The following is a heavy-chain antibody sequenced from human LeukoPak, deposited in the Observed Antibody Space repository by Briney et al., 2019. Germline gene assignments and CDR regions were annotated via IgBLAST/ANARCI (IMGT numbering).Heavy chain of an antibody. CDR3: ARGLRYCSSTSCLRPPNWFDP. D-gene: IGHD2-2*01. CDR2: IYPGDSDT. Sequence: PGESLKISCKGSGYSFTSYWIAWMRQMPGKGLEWMGIIYPGDSDTRYSPSFQGQVTISADKSISTAYLQWSSLKASDPAMYYCARGLRYCSSTSCLRPPNWFDPWGQGTLVTVSS. CDR1: GYSFTSYW. V-gene: IGHV5-51*01. J-gene: IGHJ5*02.